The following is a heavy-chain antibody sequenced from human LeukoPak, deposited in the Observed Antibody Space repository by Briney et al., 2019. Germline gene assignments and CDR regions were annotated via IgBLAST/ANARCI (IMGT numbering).Heavy chain of an antibody. D-gene: IGHD6-6*01. CDR2: IYTSGST. Sequence: PSQTLSLTCTVPGGSISSGSYYWSWIRQPAGKGLEWIGRIYTSGSTNYNPSLKSRVTISVDTSKNQFSLKLSSVTAADTAVYYCARDGSARPYHHWGQGTLVTVSS. CDR3: ARDGSARPYHH. V-gene: IGHV4-61*02. CDR1: GGSISSGSYY. J-gene: IGHJ5*02.